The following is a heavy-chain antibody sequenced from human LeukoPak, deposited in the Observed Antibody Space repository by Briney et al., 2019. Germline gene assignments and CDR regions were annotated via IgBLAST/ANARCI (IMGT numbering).Heavy chain of an antibody. CDR1: GFTFSSYS. CDR3: ARGADGVSSDSRGWFDP. V-gene: IGHV3-21*01. Sequence: GGSLRLSCTASGFTFSSYSMNWVRQAPGKGLEWVSSISTSSSYIYYADSVKGRFTISRDNARNSLYLQMNTLRAEDTAVYSCARGADGVSSDSRGWFDPWGQGTLVTVSS. CDR2: ISTSSSYI. D-gene: IGHD2-15*01. J-gene: IGHJ5*02.